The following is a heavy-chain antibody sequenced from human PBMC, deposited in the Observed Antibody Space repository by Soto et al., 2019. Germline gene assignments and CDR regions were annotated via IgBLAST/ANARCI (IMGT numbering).Heavy chain of an antibody. CDR3: ARVAGSNWSFFAS. Sequence: QVQLVQSGAEVKKPGASVKVSCKASGYTFTSYGISWVRQAPGQGLEWMGWISDYNGNTNYAQKLQGRVTMTTDTSTSTTSMERRSLRSDAPAVYYCARVAGSNWSFFASWGQGTLVTVSS. J-gene: IGHJ4*02. CDR2: ISDYNGNT. D-gene: IGHD6-13*01. V-gene: IGHV1-18*01. CDR1: GYTFTSYG.